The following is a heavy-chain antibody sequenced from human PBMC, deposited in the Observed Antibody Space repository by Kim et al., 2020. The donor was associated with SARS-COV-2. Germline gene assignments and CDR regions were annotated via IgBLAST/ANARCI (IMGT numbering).Heavy chain of an antibody. CDR3: ARVPVEWSKWLAFDY. Sequence: GGSLRLSCAASGFTFSDYYMSWIRQAPGKGLEWVSYISSSSYTNYADSVKGRFTISRDNAKNSLYLQMNSLRAEDTAVYYCARVPVEWSKWLAFDYWGQGTLVTVSS. V-gene: IGHV3-11*06. J-gene: IGHJ4*02. D-gene: IGHD6-19*01. CDR2: ISSSSYT. CDR1: GFTFSDYY.